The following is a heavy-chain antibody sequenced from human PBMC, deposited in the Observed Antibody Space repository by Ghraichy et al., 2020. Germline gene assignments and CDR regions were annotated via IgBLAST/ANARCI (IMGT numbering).Heavy chain of an antibody. V-gene: IGHV4-4*07. CDR3: ARGGEYQLLWGIAAAGDYYYYMDV. J-gene: IGHJ6*03. Sequence: SETLSLTCTVSGGSISSYYWSWIRQPAGKGLEWIGRIYTSGSTNYNPSLKSRVTMSVDTSKNQFSLKLSSVTAADTAVYYCARGGEYQLLWGIAAAGDYYYYMDVWGKGTTVTVSS. CDR1: GGSISSYY. D-gene: IGHD6-13*01. CDR2: IYTSGST.